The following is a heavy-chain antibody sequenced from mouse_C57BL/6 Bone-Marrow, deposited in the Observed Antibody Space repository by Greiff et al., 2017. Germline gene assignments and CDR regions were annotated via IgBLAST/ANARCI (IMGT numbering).Heavy chain of an antibody. D-gene: IGHD1-1*01. V-gene: IGHV1-19*01. CDR1: GYTFTDYY. CDR3: ERGTTGVEDCDV. Sequence: EVQLQQSGPVLVKPGASVKMSCKASGYTFTDYYMNWVKQSHGKSLEWIGVINPYNGGPSYNQKFKGKDTLTVDKSSSTAYMELNSLTSEDSAVXYCERGTTGVEDCDVWGTGTTVTVSS. CDR2: INPYNGGP. J-gene: IGHJ1*03.